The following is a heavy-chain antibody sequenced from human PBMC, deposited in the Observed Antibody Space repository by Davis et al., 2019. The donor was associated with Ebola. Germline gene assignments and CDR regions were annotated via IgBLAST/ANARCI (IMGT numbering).Heavy chain of an antibody. Sequence: SETLSLTCFVSGGSISSGSHYWGWLRQPPGKGLEWIGSIYYSGSTDYNPSLKSRVTISVDTSKSQFSLTLSSVTAADTAVYFCKGDTYYYYDMDVWGQGTTVTVSS. CDR1: GGSISSGSHY. D-gene: IGHD2-21*01. CDR3: KGDTYYYYDMDV. J-gene: IGHJ6*02. CDR2: IYYSGST. V-gene: IGHV4-39*01.